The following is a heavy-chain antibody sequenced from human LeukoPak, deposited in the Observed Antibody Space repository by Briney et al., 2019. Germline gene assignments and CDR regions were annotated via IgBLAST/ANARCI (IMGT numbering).Heavy chain of an antibody. D-gene: IGHD2-15*01. J-gene: IGHJ4*02. CDR3: ARADYCSGGSCYSGNFDY. Sequence: ASVKVSCKASGYTFTSYGISWVRQAPGQGLEWMGWISGYNGNTKYAQKLQGRVTMTTDTSTSTAYMELRSLRSDDTAVYCCARADYCSGGSCYSGNFDYWGQGTLVTVSS. CDR2: ISGYNGNT. V-gene: IGHV1-18*01. CDR1: GYTFTSYG.